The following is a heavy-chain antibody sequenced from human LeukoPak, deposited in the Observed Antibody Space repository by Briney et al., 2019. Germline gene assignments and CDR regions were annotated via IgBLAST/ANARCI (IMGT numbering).Heavy chain of an antibody. Sequence: PSETLSLTCTVSGGSISNYYWSWIRQPPGKGLEWVGYISHSGSTNYSPSLKSRVTISLDTSKNQFSLKLSSVTAADTAVYYCAGHHPRNTVDFWGQGALVTVSS. J-gene: IGHJ4*02. CDR3: AGHHPRNTVDF. V-gene: IGHV4-59*08. CDR1: GGSISNYY. D-gene: IGHD2/OR15-2a*01. CDR2: ISHSGST.